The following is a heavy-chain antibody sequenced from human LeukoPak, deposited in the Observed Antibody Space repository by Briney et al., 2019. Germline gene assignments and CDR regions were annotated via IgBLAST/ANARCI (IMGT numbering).Heavy chain of an antibody. J-gene: IGHJ3*02. CDR2: IIPILGIA. Sequence: SVKVSCKASGGTFSSYAISWVRQAPGQGLEWMGRIIPILGIANYAQKFQGRVTITADKSTSTAYMELSSLRSEDTAVYYCARGIQPGDAFDIWGQGTMVTVSS. V-gene: IGHV1-69*04. CDR3: ARGIQPGDAFDI. CDR1: GGTFSSYA. D-gene: IGHD1-1*01.